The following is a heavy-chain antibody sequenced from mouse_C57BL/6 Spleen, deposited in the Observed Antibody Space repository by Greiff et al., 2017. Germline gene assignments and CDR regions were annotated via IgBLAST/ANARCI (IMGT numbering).Heavy chain of an antibody. CDR3: ARRGHYYGSSLYAMDY. CDR1: GYTFTGYW. D-gene: IGHD1-1*01. CDR2: ILPGSGST. V-gene: IGHV1-9*01. Sequence: VKLQESGAELMKPGASVKLSCKATGYTFTGYWIEWVKQRPGHGLEWIGEILPGSGSTNYNEKFKGKATFTADTSSNTAYMQLSSLTTEDSAIYYCARRGHYYGSSLYAMDYWGQGTSVTVSS. J-gene: IGHJ4*01.